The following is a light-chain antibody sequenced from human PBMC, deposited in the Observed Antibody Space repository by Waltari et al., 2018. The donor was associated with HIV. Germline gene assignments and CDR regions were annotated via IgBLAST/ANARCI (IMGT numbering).Light chain of an antibody. CDR1: QSVSSS. V-gene: IGKV3-11*01. J-gene: IGKJ1*01. CDR2: DAS. CDR3: QQRSNWPRT. Sequence: EIVLTHSPATLSLSPGDRATLSCRASQSVSSSLAWYQQKPGQAPRLLIYDASDRATGFPARFSGSGSGTDFTLTISSLEPEDFAVYYCQQRSNWPRTFGQGTKVEMK.